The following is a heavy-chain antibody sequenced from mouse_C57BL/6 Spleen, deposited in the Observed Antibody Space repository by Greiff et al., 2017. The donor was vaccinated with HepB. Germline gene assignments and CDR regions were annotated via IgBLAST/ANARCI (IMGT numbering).Heavy chain of an antibody. Sequence: QVQLQQSGPELVKPGASVKLSCKASGYTFTSYDINWVKQRPGQGLEWIGWIYPRDGSTKYNEKFKGKATLTVDTSSSTAYMELHSLTSEDSAVYFCAREGITTVVGYFDHWGQGTTLTVSS. V-gene: IGHV1-85*01. CDR2: IYPRDGST. CDR3: AREGITTVVGYFDH. D-gene: IGHD1-1*01. CDR1: GYTFTSYD. J-gene: IGHJ2*01.